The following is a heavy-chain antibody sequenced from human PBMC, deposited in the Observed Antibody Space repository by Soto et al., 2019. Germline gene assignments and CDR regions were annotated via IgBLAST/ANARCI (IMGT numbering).Heavy chain of an antibody. J-gene: IGHJ4*02. CDR1: GRCLSGLS. CDR2: FGPPDGNT. D-gene: IGHD3-16*01. V-gene: IGHV1-24*01. CDR3: LDASSWGNHRTFDF. Sequence: ASVKVSCKVSGRCLSGLSMHWVRQAPGKGLELMGGFGPPDGNTIYAQKFQDRVTVIEDESTDTAKFYLSGLMSEDTAAYYCLDASSWGNHRTFDFWDQGAQVTVSS.